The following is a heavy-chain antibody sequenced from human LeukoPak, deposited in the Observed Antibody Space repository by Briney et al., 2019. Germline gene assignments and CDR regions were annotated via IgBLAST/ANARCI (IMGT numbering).Heavy chain of an antibody. J-gene: IGHJ4*02. CDR1: GGSFSGYY. V-gene: IGHV4-34*01. Sequence: SETLSLTCAVYGGSFSGYYWSWICQPPGKGLEWIGEINHSGSTNYNPSLKSRVTISVDTSKNQFSLKLSSVTAADTAVYYCARRRGGSGSYYYWGQGTLVTVSS. D-gene: IGHD3-10*01. CDR3: ARRRGGSGSYYY. CDR2: INHSGST.